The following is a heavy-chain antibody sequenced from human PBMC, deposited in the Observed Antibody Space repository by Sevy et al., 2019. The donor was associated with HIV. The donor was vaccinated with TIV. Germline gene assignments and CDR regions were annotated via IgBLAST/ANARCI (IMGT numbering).Heavy chain of an antibody. Sequence: GGSLRLSCAASGFIFSNHGMHWVRQAPGKGLEWVARIWYDGSDTYYGESVKGRFTISRDNSKNTVDLQMNSLRVEDTAVYYCAREVDSYYDGIDAWGQGTTVTVS. CDR2: IWYDGSDT. CDR3: AREVDSYYDGIDA. V-gene: IGHV3-33*01. CDR1: GFIFSNHG. J-gene: IGHJ6*02. D-gene: IGHD3-3*01.